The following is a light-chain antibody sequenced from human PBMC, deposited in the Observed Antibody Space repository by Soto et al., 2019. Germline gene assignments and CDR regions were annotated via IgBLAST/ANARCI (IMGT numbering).Light chain of an antibody. Sequence: IQLTQSPSTLSASVWDRFSITCRASQSVGNSLAWYQQRPGKAPKLLIFDASTLESGVPSKFSGSGSDTEFTFTISSLQPDDSATYYCQQYNTYGLTFGGGTKVDIK. CDR2: DAS. CDR3: QQYNTYGLT. V-gene: IGKV1-5*01. CDR1: QSVGNS. J-gene: IGKJ4*02.